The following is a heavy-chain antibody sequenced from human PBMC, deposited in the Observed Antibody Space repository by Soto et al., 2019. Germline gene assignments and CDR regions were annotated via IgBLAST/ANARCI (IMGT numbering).Heavy chain of an antibody. CDR2: IYPGDSKT. CDR1: GYTFTDYW. CDR3: AGHQVGYFEQDFYYYGMDV. Sequence: GESLKISCRGSGYTFTDYWIVWVRQMPGKGLERMGVIYPGDSKTKYSPSFQGQVTLSADKSITTAYLQWSSLKASDTAVYYCAGHQVGYFEQDFYYYGMDVWGQGTTVTVSS. D-gene: IGHD3-9*01. J-gene: IGHJ6*02. V-gene: IGHV5-51*01.